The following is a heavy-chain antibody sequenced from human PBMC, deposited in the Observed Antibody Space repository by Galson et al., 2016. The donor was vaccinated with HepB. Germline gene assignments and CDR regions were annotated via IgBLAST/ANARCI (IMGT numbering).Heavy chain of an antibody. CDR1: GDSISSSTYY. Sequence: SETLSLTCTVSGDSISSSTYYWGWIRQPPGKGLEWIGTIHYRENNYYSPSLKSRVTISVDTSKNEFSLTLTSVTVADTAVYYCARPQPTMFGVVIDYWGQGILVAVSS. D-gene: IGHD3-3*01. V-gene: IGHV4-39*01. J-gene: IGHJ4*02. CDR2: IHYRENN. CDR3: ARPQPTMFGVVIDY.